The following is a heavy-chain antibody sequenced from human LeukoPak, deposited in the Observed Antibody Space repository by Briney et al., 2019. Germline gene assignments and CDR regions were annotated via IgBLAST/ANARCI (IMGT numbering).Heavy chain of an antibody. J-gene: IGHJ4*02. V-gene: IGHV3-23*01. CDR3: ARQVDSRTIFDS. D-gene: IGHD1-1*01. CDR1: GFTFSSYA. CDR2: ISGSGGST. Sequence: GGSLRLSCAASGFTFSSYAMSWVRQAPGKGLEWVSAISGSGGSTYYADSVKGRFTISRDDSKNTLDFQMNSLRAEDTAVYYCARQVDSRTIFDSWGQGILVTVSS.